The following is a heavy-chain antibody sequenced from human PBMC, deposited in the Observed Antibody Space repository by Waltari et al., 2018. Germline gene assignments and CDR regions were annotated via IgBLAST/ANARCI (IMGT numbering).Heavy chain of an antibody. D-gene: IGHD4-17*01. CDR1: GGSISSNY. CDR3: ATPYGPDY. CDR2: IYYSGST. Sequence: QVQLQESGPGLVKPSETLSLNCTVSGGSISSNYWSWIRQPPGKGLEWIGYIYYSGSTNYNPSLKSRVTVSINTSKNQFSLKLTSVTAADTAVYYCATPYGPDYWGQGTLVTVSS. V-gene: IGHV4-59*01. J-gene: IGHJ4*02.